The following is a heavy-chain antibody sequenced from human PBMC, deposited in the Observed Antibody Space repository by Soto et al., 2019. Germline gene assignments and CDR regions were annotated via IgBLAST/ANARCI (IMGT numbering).Heavy chain of an antibody. Sequence: PGESLKISCKGSGYSFTSYWIRWVRQMPGKGLEWMGIIYPGDSDTRYSPSFQGQVTISADKSISTAYLQWSSLKASDTAMYYCARWALDYYDSSGYPYYYGMDVWGQGTTVTVSS. CDR3: ARWALDYYDSSGYPYYYGMDV. D-gene: IGHD3-22*01. CDR1: GYSFTSYW. J-gene: IGHJ6*02. V-gene: IGHV5-51*01. CDR2: IYPGDSDT.